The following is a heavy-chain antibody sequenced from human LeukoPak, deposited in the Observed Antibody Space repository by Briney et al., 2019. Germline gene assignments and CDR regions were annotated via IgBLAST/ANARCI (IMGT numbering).Heavy chain of an antibody. D-gene: IGHD3-16*01. CDR3: AREPQGGAFDM. Sequence: PGGSLRLSCAVSGFTFRSYWMGWVRQTPGKGLEWVANITPDGSDKYYVVSVKGPFTISRDNAKNSLYLQMSSLSAEDTAIYYYAREPQGGAFDMWGQGTMVTVS. CDR2: ITPDGSDK. V-gene: IGHV3-7*01. CDR1: GFTFRSYW. J-gene: IGHJ3*02.